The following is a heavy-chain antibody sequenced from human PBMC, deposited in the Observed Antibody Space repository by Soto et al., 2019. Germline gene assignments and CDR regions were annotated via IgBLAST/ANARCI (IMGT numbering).Heavy chain of an antibody. CDR3: AHRRCSSSTCYVGFSSSWYDY. Sequence: SVKVSCKASGGTFSSYTISWVRQAPGQGLEWMGRIIPILGIANYAQKFQSRLTITKDTSKNQVVLIMTNMDPVDTATYYCAHRRCSSSTCYVGFSSSWYDYWGQGTLVTVSS. J-gene: IGHJ4*02. CDR1: GGTFSSYT. CDR2: IIPILGIA. V-gene: IGHV1-69*02. D-gene: IGHD2-2*01.